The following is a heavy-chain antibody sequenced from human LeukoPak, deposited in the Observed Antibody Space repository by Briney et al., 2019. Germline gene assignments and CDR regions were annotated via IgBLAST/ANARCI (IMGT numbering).Heavy chain of an antibody. V-gene: IGHV3-30*02. CDR2: IRYDGSNK. CDR1: GFTFSSYG. J-gene: IGHJ6*03. CDR3: ARGAATGYNYQYFFYMDV. Sequence: GGSLRLSCAASGFTFSSYGMHWVRQAPGKGLEWVAFIRYDGSNKYYADSVKGRFTISRDNSKNTLYLQMNSLRAEDTAVYYCARGAATGYNYQYFFYMDVWGKGTTVSVSS. D-gene: IGHD5-24*01.